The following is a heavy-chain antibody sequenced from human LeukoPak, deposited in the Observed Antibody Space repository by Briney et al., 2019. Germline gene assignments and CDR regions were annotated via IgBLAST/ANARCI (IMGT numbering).Heavy chain of an antibody. CDR2: IYYSGST. Sequence: SETLSLTCTVSGGSISSSSYYWGWVRQPPGKGLEWIGSIYYSGSTYYNPSLKSRVTISVDTSKNQFSLKLSSVTAADTAVYYCARAGRRGYSGYDYDYWGQGTLVTVSS. CDR3: ARAGRRGYSGYDYDY. D-gene: IGHD5-12*01. J-gene: IGHJ4*02. V-gene: IGHV4-39*07. CDR1: GGSISSSSYY.